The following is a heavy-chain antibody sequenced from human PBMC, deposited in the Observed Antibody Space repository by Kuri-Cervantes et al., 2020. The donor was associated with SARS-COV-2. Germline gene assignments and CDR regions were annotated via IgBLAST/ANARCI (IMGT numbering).Heavy chain of an antibody. V-gene: IGHV3-21*01. Sequence: GESLKISCAASGFTFSSYSMNWVRQAPGKGLEWVSSISSSSSYIYYADSVKGRFTISRDNAKNSLYLQVNSLRAEDTAVYYCARGGLGGQLVDGMDVWGQGTTVTVSS. CDR1: GFTFSSYS. CDR3: ARGGLGGQLVDGMDV. CDR2: ISSSSSYI. J-gene: IGHJ6*02. D-gene: IGHD6-6*01.